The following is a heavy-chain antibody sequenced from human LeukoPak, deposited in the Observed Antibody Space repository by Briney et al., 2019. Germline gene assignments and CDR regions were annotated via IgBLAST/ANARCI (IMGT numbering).Heavy chain of an antibody. V-gene: IGHV4-4*09. CDR1: GGSISSYC. J-gene: IGHJ5*02. CDR3: ATSHDVKTAPYDL. Sequence: SETLSLTCIVSGGSISSYCWSWVRQSPGKGLEWIGYIFTSGRTDYNPSLKSRVTMSVDTSKNQLSMELRFLTAADTAVYYCATSHDVKTAPYDLWGQGTLVTVSS. CDR2: IFTSGRT. D-gene: IGHD2-21*01.